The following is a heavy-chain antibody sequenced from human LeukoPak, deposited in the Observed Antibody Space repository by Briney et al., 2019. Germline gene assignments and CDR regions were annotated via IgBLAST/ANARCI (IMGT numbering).Heavy chain of an antibody. V-gene: IGHV1-46*01. D-gene: IGHD3-16*02. CDR1: GYTLTSYY. Sequence: ASVKVSCKASGYTLTSYYMHWVRQAPGQGLEWMGIINPSGGSTSYAQKFQGRVTMTRDTSTSTVYMELSSLRSEDTAVYYCARGFELITFGGAIGKLNWLDSWGQGTLVTVSS. CDR3: ARGFELITFGGAIGKLNWLDS. CDR2: INPSGGST. J-gene: IGHJ5*01.